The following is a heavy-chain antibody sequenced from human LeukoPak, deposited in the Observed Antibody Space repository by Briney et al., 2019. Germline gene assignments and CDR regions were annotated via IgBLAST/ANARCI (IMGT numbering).Heavy chain of an antibody. CDR2: ISGSGGST. CDR3: ASVGATTPGDY. CDR1: GFTVSNNY. D-gene: IGHD1-26*01. V-gene: IGHV3-23*01. J-gene: IGHJ4*02. Sequence: GGSLRLSCAVFGFTVSNNYMNWVRQAPGKGLEWVSAISGSGGSTYYADSVKGRFTISRDNSKNTLYLQMNSLRAEDTAVYYCASVGATTPGDYWGQGTLVTVSS.